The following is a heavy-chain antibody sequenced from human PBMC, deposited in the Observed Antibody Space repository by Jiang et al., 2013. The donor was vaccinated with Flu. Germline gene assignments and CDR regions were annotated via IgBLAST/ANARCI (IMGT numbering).Heavy chain of an antibody. J-gene: IGHJ3*02. V-gene: IGHV4-4*02. CDR3: ASSDIVVDSWAFDI. CDR1: GGSISSSNW. D-gene: IGHD2-15*01. Sequence: KPSGTLSLTCAVSGGSISSSNWWSWVRQPPGKGLEWIGEIYHSGSTNYNPSLKSRVTISVDKSKNQFSLKLSSVTAADTAVYYCASSDIVVDSWAFDIWGQGTMVTVSS. CDR2: IYHSGST.